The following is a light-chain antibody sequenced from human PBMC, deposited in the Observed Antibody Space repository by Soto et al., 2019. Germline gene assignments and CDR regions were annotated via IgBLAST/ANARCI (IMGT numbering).Light chain of an antibody. CDR3: QQYGSSPWT. Sequence: EIVLTQSPGTLSLSPGERATLSCRASQSVSSNYLAWYQQKPGQAPRPLIYGASSRATGIPDRLSGSGAGTHFTLTISRLESEHFAVYYCQQYGSSPWTFGQGTKVEIK. CDR1: QSVSSNY. V-gene: IGKV3-20*01. CDR2: GAS. J-gene: IGKJ1*01.